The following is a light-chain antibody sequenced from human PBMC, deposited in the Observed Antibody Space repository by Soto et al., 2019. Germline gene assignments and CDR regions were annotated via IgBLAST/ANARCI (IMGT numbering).Light chain of an antibody. CDR1: SSDVGLYNY. J-gene: IGLJ1*01. CDR3: TSYTGNTTYF. V-gene: IGLV2-14*01. Sequence: QSALTQPDSVSGSHGPSITSSCTGTSSDVGLYNYVDWFQQHSGKAPKLLIYDVSSRPSGISHRFSGSKSGNTASLTISGLQAEDEADYYCTSYTGNTTYFFGTGTKLTVL. CDR2: DVS.